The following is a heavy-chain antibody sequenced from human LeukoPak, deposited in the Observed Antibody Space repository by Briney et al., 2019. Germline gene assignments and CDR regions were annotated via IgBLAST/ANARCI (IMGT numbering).Heavy chain of an antibody. D-gene: IGHD2-21*02. Sequence: ASVKVSCKASGGTFSSYAISWVRQAPGQGLEWMGWISAYNGNTNYAQKLQGRVTMTTDTSTSTAYMELRSLRSDDTAVYYCAREGWGTAYCGGDCYRGGFDYWGQGTLVTVSS. CDR2: ISAYNGNT. CDR3: AREGWGTAYCGGDCYRGGFDY. CDR1: GGTFSSYA. V-gene: IGHV1-18*01. J-gene: IGHJ4*02.